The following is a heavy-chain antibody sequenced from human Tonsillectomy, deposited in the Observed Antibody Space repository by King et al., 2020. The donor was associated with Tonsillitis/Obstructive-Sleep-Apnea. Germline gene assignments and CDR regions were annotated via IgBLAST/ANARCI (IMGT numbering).Heavy chain of an antibody. CDR2: INHSGST. V-gene: IGHV4-34*01. CDR1: GGSFSGYY. J-gene: IGHJ6*02. D-gene: IGHD1-26*01. Sequence: VQLQQWGAGLLKPSETLSLTCAVYGGSFSGYYWSWIRQPPGKGLEWIGEINHSGSTNYSPSLKSRVTISIDTSKNQFSLKLSSVTAADTAVYYCAMGEGGATPLYYFYALDVWGQGTTVTVSS. CDR3: AMGEGGATPLYYFYALDV.